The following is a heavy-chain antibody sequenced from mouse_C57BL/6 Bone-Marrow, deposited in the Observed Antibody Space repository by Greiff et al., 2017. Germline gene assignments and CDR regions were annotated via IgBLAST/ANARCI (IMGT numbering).Heavy chain of an antibody. CDR1: GYTFTSYG. J-gene: IGHJ2*01. Sequence: VNVVESGAELARPGASVKLSCKASGYTFTSYGISWVKQRTGQGLEWIGEIYPRSGNTYYNEKFKGKATLTADKSSSTAYMELRSLTSEDSAVYFCAREEGYYYDPYWGQGTTLTVSS. D-gene: IGHD1-1*01. V-gene: IGHV1-81*01. CDR3: AREEGYYYDPY. CDR2: IYPRSGNT.